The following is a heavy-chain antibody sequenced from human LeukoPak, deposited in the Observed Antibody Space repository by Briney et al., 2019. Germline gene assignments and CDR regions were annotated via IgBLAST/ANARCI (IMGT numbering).Heavy chain of an antibody. CDR3: AKYSYNYGAFDY. V-gene: IGHV3-23*01. J-gene: IGHJ4*02. Sequence: GGSLRLSCAASGFTFSSYAMSWVRPAPGEGLGCVSAIIGSGGSKYYADSVKGRFTISRDNSKNTPYLQMNSLRAEDTAVYYCAKYSYNYGAFDYWGQGTLVTVCS. CDR1: GFTFSSYA. CDR2: IIGSGGSK. D-gene: IGHD5-18*01.